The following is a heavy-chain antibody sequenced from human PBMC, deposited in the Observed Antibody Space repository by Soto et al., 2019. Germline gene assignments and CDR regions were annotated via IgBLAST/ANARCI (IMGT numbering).Heavy chain of an antibody. V-gene: IGHV3-74*01. Sequence: PGGSXRLSWSSSVFTLMNDFLQLLRQSPGKGLVWVSRISADGSDTAYAESVKGRFSISRDNARNTAYLQMSSLRVDDTAVYYCLSTVTRRQRRARGQGTLVTVYS. J-gene: IGHJ4*02. D-gene: IGHD4-17*01. CDR3: LSTVTRRQRRA. CDR1: VFTLMNDF. CDR2: ISADGSDT.